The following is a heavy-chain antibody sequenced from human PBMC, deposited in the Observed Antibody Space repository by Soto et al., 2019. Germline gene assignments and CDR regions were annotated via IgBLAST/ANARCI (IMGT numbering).Heavy chain of an antibody. D-gene: IGHD3-22*01. V-gene: IGHV1-46*01. CDR3: ATPGGPATNGYSYLAY. CDR1: GYTLTSYY. Sequence: ASVKVSCKASGYTLTSYYWHWVRQAPGEGPEWMGMINPSGGITNDAQKFQERVTMTRDTSTNPAYMELTSLRSDDTAVYYCATPGGPATNGYSYLAYWGQGTLVTVSS. CDR2: INPSGGIT. J-gene: IGHJ4*02.